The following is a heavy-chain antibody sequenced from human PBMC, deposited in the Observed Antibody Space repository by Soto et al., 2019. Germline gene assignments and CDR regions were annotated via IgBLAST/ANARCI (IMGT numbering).Heavy chain of an antibody. CDR2: ISYDGSYQ. Sequence: QVQLVESGGGVVQPGASLRLSCEASGFAFNKFGMHWVRQAPGKGLEWVAFISYDGSYQYYADSVQGRLTITRDNSMNTVNMQLNSLRSEDTAVYYCAKGGEVGGVLGDHWGQGTLVTVSS. V-gene: IGHV3-30*18. CDR3: AKGGEVGGVLGDH. CDR1: GFAFNKFG. D-gene: IGHD1-26*01. J-gene: IGHJ4*02.